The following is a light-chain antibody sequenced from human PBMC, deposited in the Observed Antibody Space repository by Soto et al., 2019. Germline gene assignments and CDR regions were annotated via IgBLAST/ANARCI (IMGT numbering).Light chain of an antibody. Sequence: DIVMTQSPDSLAVSLGERATINCESSQSVLYSTNNKNYLAWYQQKPGQPPKLLIYWASTRESGVPDRFSGSGSGTDFAFTISSLQAEDVAVYYCQQYYSLPLTFGGGTKVEIK. V-gene: IGKV4-1*01. CDR1: QSVLYSTNNKNY. CDR3: QQYYSLPLT. J-gene: IGKJ4*01. CDR2: WAS.